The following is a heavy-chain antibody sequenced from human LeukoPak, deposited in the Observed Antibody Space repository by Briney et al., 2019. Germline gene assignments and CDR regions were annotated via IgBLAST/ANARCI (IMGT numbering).Heavy chain of an antibody. D-gene: IGHD1-26*01. CDR2: IYSGGST. CDR3: ARGVFGGSHVYYFDY. CDR1: GFTVSSNY. J-gene: IGHJ4*02. V-gene: IGHV3-53*01. Sequence: GGSLRLSCAASGFTVSSNYMSWVRQAPGKGLEWVSVIYSGGSTYYADSVKGRFAISRDNSKNTLYLQMNSLRAEDTAVYYCARGVFGGSHVYYFDYWGQGTLVTVSS.